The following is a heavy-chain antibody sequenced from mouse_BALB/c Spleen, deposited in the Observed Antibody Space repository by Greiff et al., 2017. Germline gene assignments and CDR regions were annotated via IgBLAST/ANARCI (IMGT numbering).Heavy chain of an antibody. D-gene: IGHD3-1*01. CDR2: ISSGGSYT. CDR3: ARHGSGSSGYFDY. CDR1: GFTFSSYA. J-gene: IGHJ2*01. V-gene: IGHV5-9-3*01. Sequence: EVQLVESGGGLVKPGGSLKLSCAASGFTFSSYAMSWVRQTPEKRLEWVATISSGGSYTYYPDSVKGRFTISRDNAKNTLYLQMSSLRSEDTAMYYCARHGSGSSGYFDYWGQGTTLTVSS.